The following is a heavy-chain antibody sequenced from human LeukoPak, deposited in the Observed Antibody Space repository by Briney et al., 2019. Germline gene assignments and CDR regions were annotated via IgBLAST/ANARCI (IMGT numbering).Heavy chain of an antibody. D-gene: IGHD2-2*01. V-gene: IGHV3-74*01. CDR3: ARAYASGLDY. CDR2: IKSDGSST. J-gene: IGHJ4*02. Sequence: GGSLRLSCVASGFTFSSYWMYWVRQAPGKGLVWVSRIKSDGSSTTYADSVKGRFTISRDNAKNTLCLQMNSLRAEDTAVYYCARAYASGLDYWGQGTLVTVSS. CDR1: GFTFSSYW.